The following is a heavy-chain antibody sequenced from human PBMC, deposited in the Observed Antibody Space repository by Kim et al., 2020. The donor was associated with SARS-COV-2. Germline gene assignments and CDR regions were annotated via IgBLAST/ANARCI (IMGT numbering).Heavy chain of an antibody. CDR1: GYTFTSYA. J-gene: IGHJ5*02. D-gene: IGHD2-2*02. CDR2: INTNTGNP. CDR3: ARELTSKDIVVVPAAILTPQNWFDP. V-gene: IGHV7-4-1*02. Sequence: ASVKVSCKASGYTFTSYAMNWVRQAPGQGLEWMGWINTNTGNPTYAQGFTGRFVFSLDTSVSTAYLQISSLKAEDTAVYYCARELTSKDIVVVPAAILTPQNWFDPWGQGTLVTVSS.